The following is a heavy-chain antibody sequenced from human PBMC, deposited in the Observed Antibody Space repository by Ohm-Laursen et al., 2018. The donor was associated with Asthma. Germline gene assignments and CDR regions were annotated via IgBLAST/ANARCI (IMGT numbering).Heavy chain of an antibody. Sequence: SLRLSCAASGYTFSRYSIRWVRQAPGKGLEWVAVISYDGSNKYYADSVKGRFTISRDNSKNSLYLQMNSLRAEDTAVYYCARFGRDYRSHGMDVWGQGTTVTVSS. V-gene: IGHV3-30*03. CDR2: ISYDGSNK. D-gene: IGHD4-11*01. J-gene: IGHJ6*02. CDR1: GYTFSRYS. CDR3: ARFGRDYRSHGMDV.